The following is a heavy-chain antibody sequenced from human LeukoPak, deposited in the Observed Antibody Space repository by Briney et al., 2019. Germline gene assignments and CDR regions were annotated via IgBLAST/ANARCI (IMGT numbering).Heavy chain of an antibody. D-gene: IGHD3-22*01. CDR3: AKEGQLSSGYYYNY. CDR1: GFTFSNYA. Sequence: GGSLRLSCAASGFTFSNYAMTWVRQAPGKGLEWVSGINSGGGTTYYADSVKGRFTISRDNSKNTLYLQMNSLRAEDTAVYYCAKEGQLSSGYYYNYWGQGTLVTVSS. CDR2: INSGGGTT. V-gene: IGHV3-23*01. J-gene: IGHJ4*02.